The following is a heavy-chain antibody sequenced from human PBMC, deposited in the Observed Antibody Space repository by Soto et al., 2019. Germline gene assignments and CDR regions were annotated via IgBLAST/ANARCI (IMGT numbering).Heavy chain of an antibody. Sequence: GASVKVSCKASGDTFTTYAMHWVRQAPGQRLEWMGWINAGNGNTEYSQKFQGRVTITRDTSASIVYMELSSLRSEDTAVFYCARDRYYGSGSYNYFDYWGQGTLVTVSS. CDR3: ARDRYYGSGSYNYFDY. CDR1: GDTFTTYA. CDR2: INAGNGNT. J-gene: IGHJ4*02. D-gene: IGHD3-10*01. V-gene: IGHV1-3*01.